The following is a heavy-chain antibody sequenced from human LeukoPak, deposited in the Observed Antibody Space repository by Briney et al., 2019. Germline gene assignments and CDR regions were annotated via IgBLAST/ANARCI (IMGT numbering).Heavy chain of an antibody. CDR2: IIPMLTIA. D-gene: IGHD4-17*01. Sequence: SVKVSCKASGYTFTDYYMHWVRQAPGQGLEWMGRIIPMLTIANYAQKFQGRVTIVADKFTSTGYMELSSLRSEDTAVYYCVREGSTATSLGYWGQGTLVTVSS. V-gene: IGHV1-69*04. CDR1: GYTFTDYY. CDR3: VREGSTATSLGY. J-gene: IGHJ4*02.